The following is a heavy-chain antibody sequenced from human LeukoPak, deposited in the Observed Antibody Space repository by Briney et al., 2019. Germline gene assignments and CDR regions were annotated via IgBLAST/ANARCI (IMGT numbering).Heavy chain of an antibody. CDR2: INHSGST. J-gene: IGHJ4*02. D-gene: IGHD2-15*01. Sequence: SETLSLTCAVYGGSFSGYYWSWIRQPPGKGLEWIGEINHSGSTNYNPSLKSRVTISVDTSKNQFSLKLNSVTAADTAVYYCARAVGYCSGGSCSLDHWGQGTLVTVSS. V-gene: IGHV4-34*01. CDR3: ARAVGYCSGGSCSLDH. CDR1: GGSFSGYY.